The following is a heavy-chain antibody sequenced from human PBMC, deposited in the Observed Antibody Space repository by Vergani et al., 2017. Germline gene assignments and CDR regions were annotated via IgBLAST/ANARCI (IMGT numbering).Heavy chain of an antibody. Sequence: QVQLQESGPGLVKPSETLSLTCTVSGGSISSYYWTWIRQPPGKGLEWVGYIHYSGSTNYNPSLKSRVTISVDMSKNQFSLKLSSVTAADTAVYYCAREGYCSSTSCYATDAFDIWGQGTMVTVSS. CDR1: GGSISSYY. CDR3: AREGYCSSTSCYATDAFDI. V-gene: IGHV4-59*01. CDR2: IHYSGST. J-gene: IGHJ3*02. D-gene: IGHD2-2*01.